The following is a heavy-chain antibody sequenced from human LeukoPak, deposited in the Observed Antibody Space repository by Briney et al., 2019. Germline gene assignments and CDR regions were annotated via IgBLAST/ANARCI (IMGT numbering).Heavy chain of an antibody. CDR2: ISGSGGST. D-gene: IGHD6-13*01. J-gene: IGHJ4*02. Sequence: GGPLRLSCAASGFTFSSYAMSWVRQAPGKGLEWVSAISGSGGSTYYADSVKGRFTISRDNSKNTLYLQMNSLRAEDTAVYYCARAAAAGTDYFDYWGQGTLVTVSS. CDR3: ARAAAAGTDYFDY. V-gene: IGHV3-23*01. CDR1: GFTFSSYA.